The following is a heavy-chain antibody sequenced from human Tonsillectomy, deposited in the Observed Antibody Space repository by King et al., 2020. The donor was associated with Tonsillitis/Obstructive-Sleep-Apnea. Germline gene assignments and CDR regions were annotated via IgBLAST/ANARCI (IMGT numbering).Heavy chain of an antibody. D-gene: IGHD2-2*01. J-gene: IGHJ3*02. Sequence: VQLVESGGGLVKPGGSLRLSCAASGFTFSNAWMSWVRQAPGKGLEWVGRIKSKTDGGTTDYAAPVKGRFTISRDDSKNTLYLQMNSLKTEDTAVYYCTTDPDIVVLPAASDAFDIWGQGTMVTVSS. CDR2: IKSKTDGGTT. V-gene: IGHV3-15*01. CDR1: GFTFSNAW. CDR3: TTDPDIVVLPAASDAFDI.